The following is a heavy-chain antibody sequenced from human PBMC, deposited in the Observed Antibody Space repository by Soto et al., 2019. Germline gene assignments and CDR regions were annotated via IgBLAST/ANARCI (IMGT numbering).Heavy chain of an antibody. CDR1: GFTFSSYS. CDR3: ARYGDFWSGPYYYYGMDV. Sequence: EVQLVESGGGLVQPGGSLRLSCAASGFTFSSYSMNWVRQAPGKGLEWVSYISSSSSTIYYADSVKGRFTISRDNAKTSLYLQMNSLRDEDTAVYYCARYGDFWSGPYYYYGMDVWGQGTTVTVSS. V-gene: IGHV3-48*02. J-gene: IGHJ6*02. CDR2: ISSSSSTI. D-gene: IGHD3-3*01.